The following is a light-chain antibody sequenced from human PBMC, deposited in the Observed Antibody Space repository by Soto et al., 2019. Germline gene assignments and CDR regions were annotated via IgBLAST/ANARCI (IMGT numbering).Light chain of an antibody. CDR1: QTISRY. V-gene: IGKV1-39*01. CDR2: AAS. CDR3: QQSYSTPPT. Sequence: DIQMTQSPSSLSASVGDRVTITCRASQTISRYLHWYQQKPGKAPKLLIYAASSLQSGVPSRFSGRGSGTDFTLTISSLQPEDFASYDGQQSYSTPPTFGQGTKVEIK. J-gene: IGKJ1*01.